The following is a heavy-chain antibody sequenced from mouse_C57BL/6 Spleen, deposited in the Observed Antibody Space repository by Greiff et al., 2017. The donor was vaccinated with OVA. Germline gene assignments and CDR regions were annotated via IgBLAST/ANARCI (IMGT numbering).Heavy chain of an antibody. CDR2: ISDGGSYT. CDR1: GFTFSSYA. J-gene: IGHJ2*01. V-gene: IGHV5-4*03. CDR3: ARGGGYYQYYFDY. D-gene: IGHD2-3*01. Sequence: EVKLVESGGGLVKPGGSLKLSCAASGFTFSSYAMSWVRQTPEKRLEWVATISDGGSYTYYPDNVKGRFTISRDNAKNNLYLQMSHLKSEDTAMYYCARGGGYYQYYFDYWGQGTTLTVSS.